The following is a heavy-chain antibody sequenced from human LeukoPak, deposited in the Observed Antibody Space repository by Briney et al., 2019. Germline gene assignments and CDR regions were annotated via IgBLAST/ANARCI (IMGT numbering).Heavy chain of an antibody. CDR2: ISGSGGST. Sequence: PGGSLRLSCAASGFTFSSYWMSWVRQAPGKGLEWVSAISGSGGSTYYADSVKGRFTISRDNSKNTLYLQMNSLRAEDTAVYYCAKDRLRHDETWELLPQGFDYWGQGTLVTVSS. J-gene: IGHJ4*02. CDR3: AKDRLRHDETWELLPQGFDY. V-gene: IGHV3-23*01. D-gene: IGHD1-26*01. CDR1: GFTFSSYW.